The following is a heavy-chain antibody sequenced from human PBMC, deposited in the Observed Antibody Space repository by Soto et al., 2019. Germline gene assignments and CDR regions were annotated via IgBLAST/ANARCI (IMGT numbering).Heavy chain of an antibody. Sequence: KPSETLSLTCAVYGGSFSGYYWSWIRQPPGKGLEWIGEINHSGSTNYNPSLKSRVTISVDTSKNQFSLKLSSVTAADTAVYYCARGNIPTGGYSSSEGWFDPWGQGTLVTVSS. J-gene: IGHJ5*02. CDR2: INHSGST. V-gene: IGHV4-34*01. D-gene: IGHD6-13*01. CDR3: ARGNIPTGGYSSSEGWFDP. CDR1: GGSFSGYY.